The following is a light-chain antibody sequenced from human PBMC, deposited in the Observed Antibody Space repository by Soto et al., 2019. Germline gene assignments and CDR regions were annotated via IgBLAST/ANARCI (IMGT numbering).Light chain of an antibody. Sequence: QSVLTQPASVSGSPGQSITISCTGTSSDVGGYNYVSWYQQHPGKAPKLMIYDVSNWPSGVSNRFSGSKSGNTASLTISGLQAEDEADYYCSSYTSSSTVVFGGGTKLTV. CDR1: SSDVGGYNY. CDR2: DVS. J-gene: IGLJ2*01. V-gene: IGLV2-14*01. CDR3: SSYTSSSTVV.